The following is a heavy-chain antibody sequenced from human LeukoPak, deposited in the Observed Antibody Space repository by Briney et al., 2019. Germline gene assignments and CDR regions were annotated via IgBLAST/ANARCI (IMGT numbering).Heavy chain of an antibody. D-gene: IGHD1-26*01. V-gene: IGHV3-43D*03. J-gene: IGHJ6*02. CDR2: ISWDGGST. CDR3: AKDIMSWELLHTRLYYYYGMDV. Sequence: GGSLRLSCAASGFTFDDYAMHWVRQAPGKGLEWVSLISWDGGSTYYADSVKGRFTISRDNSKNSLYLQMNSLRAEDTALYYCAKDIMSWELLHTRLYYYYGMDVWGQGTTVTVSS. CDR1: GFTFDDYA.